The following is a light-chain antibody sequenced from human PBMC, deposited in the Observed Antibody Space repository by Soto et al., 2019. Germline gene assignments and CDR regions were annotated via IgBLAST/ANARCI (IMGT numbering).Light chain of an antibody. V-gene: IGLV2-8*01. Sequence: QSVLTQPPSASGSPGQSVTISCTGTSSDIGDNYVSWYQQHPGKAPQLIIYEVSLRPSGVPDRFSGSKSGNTASLTVSGLQTEDEADYYCSAYAGSNNFVFGSGTKGTVL. CDR2: EVS. CDR1: SSDIGDNY. CDR3: SAYAGSNNFV. J-gene: IGLJ1*01.